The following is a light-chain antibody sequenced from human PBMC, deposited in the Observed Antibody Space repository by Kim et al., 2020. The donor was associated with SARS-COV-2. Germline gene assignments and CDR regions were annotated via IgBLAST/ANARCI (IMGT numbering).Light chain of an antibody. Sequence: ETVLTQSPATLSLSPGERATLSCRASQSVSSYLAWYQQKPGRAPRLLIYDTSNRATGIPARFSGSGSGTDFSLTISSLEPEDFAVYYCQQRSKWPVTFGPGTRLEIK. CDR3: QQRSKWPVT. J-gene: IGKJ5*01. CDR2: DTS. CDR1: QSVSSY. V-gene: IGKV3-11*01.